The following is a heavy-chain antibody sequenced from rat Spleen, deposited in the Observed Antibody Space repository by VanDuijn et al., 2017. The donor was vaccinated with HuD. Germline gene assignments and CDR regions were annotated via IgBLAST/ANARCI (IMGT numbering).Heavy chain of an antibody. J-gene: IGHJ2*01. CDR3: ARRGYRYNAFDY. Sequence: EVQLVESGGGLVQPGGSMKLSCAASGFTFNNYGMAWVRQAPKRGLEWVASISSGGGGTYYPDSVKGRFTISRDNAKSTLYLQMDSLRSEDPATYYCARRGYRYNAFDYWGQGVMVTVSA. CDR2: ISSGGGGT. D-gene: IGHD1-5*01. CDR1: GFTFNNYG. V-gene: IGHV5-25*01.